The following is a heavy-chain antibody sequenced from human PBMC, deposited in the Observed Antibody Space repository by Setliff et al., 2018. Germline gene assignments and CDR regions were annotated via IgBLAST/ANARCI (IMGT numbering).Heavy chain of an antibody. CDR1: GFTFSSYW. D-gene: IGHD3-10*01. J-gene: IGHJ5*02. CDR2: IKQDGSEK. Sequence: GGSVRLSCAASGFTFSSYWMSWVRQAPGKGLEWVANIKQDGSEKYYMDSVKGRFTISRDNAKNSVYLQMNSLRAEDTAVYYCAKNGFGVVALGVNNWFDPWGQGTLVTVSS. CDR3: AKNGFGVVALGVNNWFDP. V-gene: IGHV3-7*03.